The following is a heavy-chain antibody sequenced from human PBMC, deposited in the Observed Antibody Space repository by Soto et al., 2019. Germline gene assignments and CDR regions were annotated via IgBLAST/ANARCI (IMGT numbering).Heavy chain of an antibody. J-gene: IGHJ5*02. CDR2: IYSSGST. V-gene: IGHV4-4*07. CDR1: GGAISGYY. D-gene: IGHD3-3*01. CDR3: ARGQRFSDWFDP. Sequence: TSEPLSLTCTVNGGAISGYYWTWMRQSAGGGLEWIGRIYSSGSTNYNPSLKSRVTISLDTSMNHFSLRLSSVTAADTAVYYCARGQRFSDWFDPWGQGTLVTVS.